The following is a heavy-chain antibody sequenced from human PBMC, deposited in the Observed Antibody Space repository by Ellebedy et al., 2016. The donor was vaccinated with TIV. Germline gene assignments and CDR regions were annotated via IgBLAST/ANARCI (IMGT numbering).Heavy chain of an antibody. J-gene: IGHJ6*02. CDR1: GFTFSGSA. Sequence: GGSLRLSCAASGFTFSGSAMHWVRQASGKGLEWVGRIRSKANSYATTYAASVKGRFTISRDDSKNTAYLQMNSLKTEDTAVYYCTRRGDYYYYYGMDVWGQGTTVTVSS. CDR3: TRRGDYYYYYGMDV. D-gene: IGHD2-15*01. V-gene: IGHV3-73*01. CDR2: IRSKANSYAT.